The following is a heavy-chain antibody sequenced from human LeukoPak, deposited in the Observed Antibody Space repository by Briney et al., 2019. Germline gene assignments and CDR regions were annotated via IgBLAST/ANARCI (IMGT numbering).Heavy chain of an antibody. V-gene: IGHV4-59*12. Sequence: SETLSLTCSVSGGSISSYYWNWIRQTPGKGLEWIGYIYYSGRTNYNPSLKSRVTISVDTSKNQFSLKLNSVTAADTAVYYCARDYDVLTAYPPTQLFDPWGQGTLVTVSS. CDR2: IYYSGRT. J-gene: IGHJ5*02. D-gene: IGHD3-9*01. CDR1: GGSISSYY. CDR3: ARDYDVLTAYPPTQLFDP.